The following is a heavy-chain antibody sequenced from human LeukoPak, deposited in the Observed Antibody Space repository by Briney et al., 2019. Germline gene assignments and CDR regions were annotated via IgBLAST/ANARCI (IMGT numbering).Heavy chain of an antibody. J-gene: IGHJ4*02. CDR1: GFTFSSYT. CDR2: ISTSNYI. V-gene: IGHV3-21*01. Sequence: GGSLRLSCAASGFTFSSYTMNWVRQAPGKGLEWVSSISTSNYIYYADSVKGRFTISRDNAKNSLYLQMNSLRAEDTAVYYCARDRARVSDYWGQGTLVTVSS. CDR3: ARDRARVSDY. D-gene: IGHD3-22*01.